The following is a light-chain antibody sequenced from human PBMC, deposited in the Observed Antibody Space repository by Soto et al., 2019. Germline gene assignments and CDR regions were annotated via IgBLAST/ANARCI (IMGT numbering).Light chain of an antibody. V-gene: IGKV3-15*01. CDR1: QSVSSN. J-gene: IGKJ1*01. CDR3: QQYNNWPQT. Sequence: EIVVTQAPATLAVSPGERASLSCRASQSVSSNLAWYQQKPGQAPRLLIYAASTRATGIPARFSGSGSGTEFTLTISSLQSEDFAAYYCQQYNNWPQTFGQGTKVDIK. CDR2: AAS.